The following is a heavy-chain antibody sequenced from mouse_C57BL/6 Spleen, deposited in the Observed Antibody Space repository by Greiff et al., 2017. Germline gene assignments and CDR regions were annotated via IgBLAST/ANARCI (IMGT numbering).Heavy chain of an antibody. V-gene: IGHV2-5*01. CDR2: IWRGGST. CDR1: GFSLTSYG. CDR3: AKGGNSFYAMDY. J-gene: IGHJ4*01. Sequence: VKLQESGPGLVQPSQSLSITCTVSGFSLTSYGVHWVRQSPGKGLEWLGVIWRGGSTDYNAAFMSRLSITKDNSKSQVFFKMNSLQADDTAIYYCAKGGNSFYAMDYWGQGTSVTVSS.